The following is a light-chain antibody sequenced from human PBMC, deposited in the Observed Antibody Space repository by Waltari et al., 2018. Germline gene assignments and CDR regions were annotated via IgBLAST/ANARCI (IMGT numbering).Light chain of an antibody. J-gene: IGLJ3*02. CDR3: QTGGHGTWV. Sequence: LVLTHSPSASASLGASVKLTCTLSSGYTINDVSWLQQQPGKGPRYLMKVNSDGSHRKGDDIPDRFSASKSGTECYLTISSLQSEDEADYFCQTGGHGTWVFGGGTKLTVL. CDR1: SGYTIND. V-gene: IGLV4-69*01. CDR2: VNSDGSH.